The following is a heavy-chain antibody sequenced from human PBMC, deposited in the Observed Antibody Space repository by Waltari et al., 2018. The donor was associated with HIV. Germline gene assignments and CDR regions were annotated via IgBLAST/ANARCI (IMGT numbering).Heavy chain of an antibody. CDR2: IDPRTVEA. J-gene: IGHJ4*02. CDR1: AYPFTDYY. V-gene: IGHV1-2*06. CDR3: ARGEDVTVSSIPPGYRLDF. Sequence: QVHLVQSGPEVRRPGASVTVSCKGSAYPFTDYYIHWVRQAPGQGPEWVGRIDPRTVEAMYAPTFQSHVTMTRATSLTTAYLDWTTLKSDDTAVYFCARGEDVTVSSIPPGYRLDFWGQGTLVTVSS. D-gene: IGHD4-4*01.